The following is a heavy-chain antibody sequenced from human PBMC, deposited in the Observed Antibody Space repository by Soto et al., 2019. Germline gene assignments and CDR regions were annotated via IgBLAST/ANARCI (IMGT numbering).Heavy chain of an antibody. CDR3: ARGPLQYYYGAGSNYFDY. V-gene: IGHV4-34*02. CDR2: INHSGST. D-gene: IGHD3-10*01. Sequence: QVQLQQWGAGLLKPSETLSLTCAVYGGSFSGYYWSWIRQPPGKGLEWIGEINHSGSTNYNPSLKSRVTISVDTAKNQFSLKLSSVTAADTAVYYCARGPLQYYYGAGSNYFDYWGQGTLVTVSS. CDR1: GGSFSGYY. J-gene: IGHJ4*02.